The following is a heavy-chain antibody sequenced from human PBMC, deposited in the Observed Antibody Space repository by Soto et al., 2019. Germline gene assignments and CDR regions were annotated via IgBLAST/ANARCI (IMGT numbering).Heavy chain of an antibody. CDR1: GFAFSSYA. J-gene: IGHJ4*02. CDR2: ISYDGNNK. V-gene: IGHV3-30*04. CDR3: ARGKSSATTD. Sequence: QVQLVESGGGVVQPGRTLRLSCAASGFAFSSYAMHWVRPAPGKGLECVAMISYDGNNKYYADSVKGRFTISRDKSKNTLFLQMNNLTPEDTAVYYCARGKSSATTDWGQGTLVTVSS. D-gene: IGHD1-1*01.